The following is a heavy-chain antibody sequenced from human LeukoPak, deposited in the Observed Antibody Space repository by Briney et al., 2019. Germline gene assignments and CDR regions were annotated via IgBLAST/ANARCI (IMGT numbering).Heavy chain of an antibody. CDR3: ARVVVVPAALNYYYYYGMDV. Sequence: PSETLSLTCAVYGGSFSGYYWSWIRQPPGKGLEWIGEINHSGSTNYNPSLKSRVTISVDTSKNQFSLKLSSVTAADTAVYYCARVVVVPAALNYYYYYGMDVWGQGTTVTVSS. J-gene: IGHJ6*02. V-gene: IGHV4-34*01. CDR1: GGSFSGYY. CDR2: INHSGST. D-gene: IGHD2-2*01.